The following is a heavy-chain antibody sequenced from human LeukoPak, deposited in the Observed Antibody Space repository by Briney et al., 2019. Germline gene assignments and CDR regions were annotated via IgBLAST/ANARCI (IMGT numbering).Heavy chain of an antibody. J-gene: IGHJ3*02. CDR3: ARAPATRNYDILTGYYKSVGAFDI. Sequence: SLRLSCAASGFTFDDYAMHWVRQAPGKGLEWVSGISWNSGSIGYADSVKGRFTISRDNAKNSLYLQMNSLRAEDTALYYCARAPATRNYDILTGYYKSVGAFDIWGQGTMVTVSS. V-gene: IGHV3-9*01. CDR1: GFTFDDYA. D-gene: IGHD3-9*01. CDR2: ISWNSGSI.